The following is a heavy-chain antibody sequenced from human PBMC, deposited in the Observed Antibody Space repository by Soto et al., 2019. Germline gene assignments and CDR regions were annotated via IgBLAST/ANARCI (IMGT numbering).Heavy chain of an antibody. CDR3: ARALIRDCYKYYFDY. Sequence: SETLSLTCAVSGGSISSSNWWCWVRQPPGKGLEWIGEIYHSGSTNYNPSPKSRVTISVDKSKNQFSLKLSSVTAADTAVYYCARALIRDCYKYYFDYWGQGTLVTVSS. D-gene: IGHD2-21*01. J-gene: IGHJ4*02. CDR2: IYHSGST. CDR1: GGSISSSNW. V-gene: IGHV4-4*02.